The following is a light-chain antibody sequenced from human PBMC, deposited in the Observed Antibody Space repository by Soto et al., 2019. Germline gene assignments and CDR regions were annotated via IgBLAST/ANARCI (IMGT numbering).Light chain of an antibody. CDR2: GAS. Sequence: EIVLTQSPATLSLSPGERATLSCRASQSVSSYLAWYQQKPGQAPRLLIYGASSRATGIPDRSSGSGSGTDFTLTISRLEPEDFAVYYCQQYGSSPQWTFGQGTKVDIK. CDR3: QQYGSSPQWT. V-gene: IGKV3-20*01. CDR1: QSVSSY. J-gene: IGKJ1*01.